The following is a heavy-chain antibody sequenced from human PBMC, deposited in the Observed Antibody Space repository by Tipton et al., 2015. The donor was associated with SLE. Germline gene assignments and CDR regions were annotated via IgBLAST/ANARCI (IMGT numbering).Heavy chain of an antibody. CDR2: IYYSGST. Sequence: LRLSCPVSGGSISSGDYYWSWIRQPAGKGLEWIGYIYYSGSTNYNPSLKSRVTISVDTSKNQFSLKLSSVTAADTAVYYCARGRGGSYYNNWFDPWGQGTLGTVSS. CDR1: GGSISSGDYY. J-gene: IGHJ5*02. CDR3: ARGRGGSYYNNWFDP. D-gene: IGHD1-26*01. V-gene: IGHV4-61*10.